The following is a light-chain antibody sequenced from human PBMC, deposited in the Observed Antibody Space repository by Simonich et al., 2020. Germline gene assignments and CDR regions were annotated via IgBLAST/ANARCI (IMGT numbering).Light chain of an antibody. J-gene: IGLJ3*02. V-gene: IGLV1-44*01. CDR3: AAWDDSLNGPV. Sequence: QSVLTQPPSASGTPGQRVTISCSGSSSNIGSNTVNWYQHLPGTAPKLLVYRNEQRPAGVPDRFSGSKSGTSASLAISGLQSEDEADYYCAAWDDSLNGPVFGGGTKLTVL. CDR1: SSNIGSNT. CDR2: RNE.